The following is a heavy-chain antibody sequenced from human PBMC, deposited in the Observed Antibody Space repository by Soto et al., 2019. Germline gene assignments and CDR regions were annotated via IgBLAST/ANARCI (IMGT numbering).Heavy chain of an antibody. CDR1: GFTFSSYA. Sequence: QVQLVESGGGVVQPGRSLRLSCAASGFTFSSYAMHWFCQAPGKGLEWVAVISYDGSNKYYADSVKGRLTISRDNSKNTRNLQMNGLRAEDTAVYYCARESIHSNPLPPDYWGQGTLVTVSS. D-gene: IGHD4-4*01. CDR2: ISYDGSNK. V-gene: IGHV3-30-3*01. J-gene: IGHJ4*02. CDR3: ARESIHSNPLPPDY.